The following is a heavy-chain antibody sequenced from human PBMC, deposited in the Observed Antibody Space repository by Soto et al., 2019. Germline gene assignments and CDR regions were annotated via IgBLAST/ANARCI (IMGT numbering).Heavy chain of an antibody. Sequence: PGGSLRRSWGASGLTFSNYIMTLIRQAPGKGLEWVAAISGDGRTHYESSMTGRFIIARDNSQATLYLHVSSLRAEDTATYYCVRWHTSNFDSLPYTGFYWWGQGT. V-gene: IGHV3-23*01. J-gene: IGHJ4*02. CDR3: VRWHTSNFDSLPYTGFYW. D-gene: IGHD3-22*01. CDR1: GLTFSNYI. CDR2: ISGDGRT.